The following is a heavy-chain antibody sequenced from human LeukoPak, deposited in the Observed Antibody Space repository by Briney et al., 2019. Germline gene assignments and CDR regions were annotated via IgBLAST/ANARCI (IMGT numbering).Heavy chain of an antibody. V-gene: IGHV6-1*01. J-gene: IGHJ5*02. CDR2: TYYRSKWYN. CDR1: RDSVSSNSAA. CDR3: ARATTVWGDNWFDP. D-gene: IGHD7-27*01. Sequence: SQTLSLTCAISRDSVSSNSAAWNWIRQSPSRGLEWLGRTYYRSKWYNDYAVSVKSRITINPDTSKNQFSLQPNSVTPEDTAVYYCARATTVWGDNWFDPWGQGTLVTVSS.